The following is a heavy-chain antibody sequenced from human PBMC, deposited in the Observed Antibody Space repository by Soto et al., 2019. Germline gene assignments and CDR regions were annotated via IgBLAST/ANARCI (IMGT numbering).Heavy chain of an antibody. CDR1: GGSFSGYY. Sequence: SETLSLTCAVYGGSFSGYYWSWIRQPPGKGLEWIGEINHSGSTNYNPSLKSRVTISVDTSKNQFSLKLSSVTAADTAVYYCARGQARYSYGYFNYWGQGTLVTVSS. CDR3: ARGQARYSYGYFNY. V-gene: IGHV4-34*01. CDR2: INHSGST. J-gene: IGHJ4*02. D-gene: IGHD5-18*01.